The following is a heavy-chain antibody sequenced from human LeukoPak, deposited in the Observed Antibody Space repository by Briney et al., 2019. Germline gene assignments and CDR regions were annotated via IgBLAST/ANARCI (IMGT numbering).Heavy chain of an antibody. CDR2: INPNSGGT. J-gene: IGHJ5*02. V-gene: IGHV1-2*02. CDR3: ARDPHVLRYFDWSYNWFDP. Sequence: WASVSVSCKASGYTFTGYYMHWVLQAPGQGLEWMGWINPNSGGTNYAQKFQGRVTMTRDTSISTAYMELSRLRSDDTAVYYCARDPHVLRYFDWSYNWFDPWGQGTLVTVSS. CDR1: GYTFTGYY. D-gene: IGHD3-9*01.